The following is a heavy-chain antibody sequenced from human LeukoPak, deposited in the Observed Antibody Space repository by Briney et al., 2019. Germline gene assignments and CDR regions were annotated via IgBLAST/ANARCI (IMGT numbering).Heavy chain of an antibody. CDR3: ARVRRGVIVDY. D-gene: IGHD3-10*01. CDR2: IYHGGST. Sequence: SETLSLTCTVSGYSISSGNYWGWIRQPPGKGLEWIGNIYHGGSTYYNPSLKSRVTISVDTSKNQFSLKLSSVTAADTAVYYCARVRRGVIVDYWGQGTLVTVSS. V-gene: IGHV4-38-2*02. CDR1: GYSISSGNY. J-gene: IGHJ4*02.